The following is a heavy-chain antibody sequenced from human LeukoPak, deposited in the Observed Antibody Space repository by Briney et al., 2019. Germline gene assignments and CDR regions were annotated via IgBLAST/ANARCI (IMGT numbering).Heavy chain of an antibody. Sequence: PGGSLRLSCAASGFTFSSYWVSWVRQAPGKGLEWVANIKQDGSEKYYVDSVKGRFTISRDNAKNSLYLQMNSLRAQDTAVYYCARDSPNYEYVWGSYSDYWGQGCLVTVSS. V-gene: IGHV3-7*01. CDR3: ARDSPNYEYVWGSYSDY. D-gene: IGHD3-16*01. CDR2: IKQDGSEK. CDR1: GFTFSSYW. J-gene: IGHJ4*02.